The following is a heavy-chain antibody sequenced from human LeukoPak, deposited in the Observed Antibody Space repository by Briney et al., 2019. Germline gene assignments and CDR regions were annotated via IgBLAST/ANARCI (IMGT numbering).Heavy chain of an antibody. CDR1: GGSFSGYY. CDR3: AREAPAGVITHGGGKPSFFDY. Sequence: SETLSLTCAVYGGSFSGYYWSWIRQPPGKGLEWIGEINHSGSTNYNPSLKSRVTISVDTSKNQFPLKLSSVTAADTAVYYCAREAPAGVITHGGGKPSFFDYWGQGTLVTVSS. J-gene: IGHJ4*02. D-gene: IGHD3-16*01. V-gene: IGHV4-34*01. CDR2: INHSGST.